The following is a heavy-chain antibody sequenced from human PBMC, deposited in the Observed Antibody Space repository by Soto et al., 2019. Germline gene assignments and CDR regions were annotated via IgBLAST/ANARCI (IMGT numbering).Heavy chain of an antibody. V-gene: IGHV1-2*02. Sequence: ASVKVSCKTSGDSFTDSSMHWVRQAPGQGLEWMGWINLNSGDTNYAEKFRGRVTMTRDTSIITAYMELTRLKSDDTAVYYCARDLGGYDLYGPDTWGQGTLVTVSS. CDR3: ARDLGGYDLYGPDT. CDR2: INLNSGDT. D-gene: IGHD5-12*01. CDR1: GDSFTDSS. J-gene: IGHJ5*02.